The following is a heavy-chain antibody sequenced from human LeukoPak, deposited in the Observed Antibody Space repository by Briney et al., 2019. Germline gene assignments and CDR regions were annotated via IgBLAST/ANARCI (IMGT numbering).Heavy chain of an antibody. CDR3: AKGQELDDGVFDS. J-gene: IGHJ4*02. Sequence: GGSLRLSCSASGFTVSVNYMSWVRQAPGKGLEWVSVIYSGGDTYYADSVKGRFTISRDNSKNTLYLQMNRLRVEDTAIYYCAKGQELDDGVFDSWGQGTLVTVSS. D-gene: IGHD1-1*01. CDR2: IYSGGDT. CDR1: GFTVSVNY. V-gene: IGHV3-53*01.